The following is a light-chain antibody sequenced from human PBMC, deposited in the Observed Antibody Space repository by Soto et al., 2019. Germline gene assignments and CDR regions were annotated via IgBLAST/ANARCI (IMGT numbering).Light chain of an antibody. CDR2: GAS. Sequence: EVVLTQSPATLSVSPGERATLSCRASQTVSRSLAWYQQKPGQAPRLLIYGASMRATGVPDRFSGSGSGTEFTLTISSRQSEDFAVYYCQQYIDWPPYTFGQGTKVEIK. CDR3: QQYIDWPPYT. CDR1: QTVSRS. J-gene: IGKJ2*01. V-gene: IGKV3-15*01.